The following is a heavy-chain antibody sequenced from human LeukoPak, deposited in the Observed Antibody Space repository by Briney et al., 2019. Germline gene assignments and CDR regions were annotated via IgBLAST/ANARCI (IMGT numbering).Heavy chain of an antibody. V-gene: IGHV3-30*16. J-gene: IGHJ6*03. Sequence: PGRSLRLSCAASGFTFTSYVIHWVRQAPGKGLEWVAVVSYDGSHQDYADSVKGRFSISRDNSKNTLHLQMNSLRPEDTAVYYCARDPGALRYLEWGDYMDVWSKGTTVTVSS. CDR2: VSYDGSHQ. CDR3: ARDPGALRYLEWGDYMDV. CDR1: GFTFTSYV. D-gene: IGHD3-3*01.